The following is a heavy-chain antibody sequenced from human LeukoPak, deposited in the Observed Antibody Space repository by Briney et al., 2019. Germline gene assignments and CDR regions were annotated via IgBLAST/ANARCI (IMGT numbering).Heavy chain of an antibody. CDR2: INHIGST. Sequence: SETLSLTCAVHGGSFSGYYWSWIPQPPGKGLEWIGEINHIGSTNYNPSLKSRVTISVDTYKNQFSLKLSSVTAADTAVYYCARGVRFDPWGQGTLVTVSS. CDR3: ARGVRFDP. CDR1: GGSFSGYY. V-gene: IGHV4-34*01. J-gene: IGHJ5*02.